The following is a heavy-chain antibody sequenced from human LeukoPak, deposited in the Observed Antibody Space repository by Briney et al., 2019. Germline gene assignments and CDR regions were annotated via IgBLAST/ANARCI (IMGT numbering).Heavy chain of an antibody. CDR2: IRYDGSNK. V-gene: IGHV3-30*02. CDR3: AKDRTTYYYYYMDV. J-gene: IGHJ6*03. Sequence: GGSLRLSCAASGFTFSSYGMHWVRQAPGKGLEWVAFIRYDGSNKCYADSVKGRFTISRDNSKNTLYLQMNSLRAEDTAVYYCAKDRTTYYYYYMDVWGKGTTVTISS. D-gene: IGHD4-17*01. CDR1: GFTFSSYG.